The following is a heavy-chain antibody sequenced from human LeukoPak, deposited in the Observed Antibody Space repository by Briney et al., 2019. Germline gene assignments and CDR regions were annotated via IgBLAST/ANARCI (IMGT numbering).Heavy chain of an antibody. V-gene: IGHV4-39*01. J-gene: IGHJ5*02. Sequence: SETLSPTCTVSGGSISSSSYYWGWIRQPPGKGLEWIGSIYYSGSTYYNPSLKSRVTISVDTSKNQFSLKLSSVTAADTAVYYCARHPRITMVRGDYPNWFDPWGQGTLVTVSS. CDR3: ARHPRITMVRGDYPNWFDP. CDR2: IYYSGST. D-gene: IGHD3-10*01. CDR1: GGSISSSSYY.